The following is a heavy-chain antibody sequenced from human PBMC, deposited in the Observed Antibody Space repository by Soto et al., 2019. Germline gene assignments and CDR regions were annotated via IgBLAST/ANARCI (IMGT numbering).Heavy chain of an antibody. CDR3: ARVGTPIDS. CDR2: ISAYNGNT. J-gene: IGHJ4*02. CDR1: GYTFTNFG. Sequence: QVHLVQSGAEVKKPGASAKVSCTASGYTFTNFGISWVRQAPGQGLEWMGWISAYNGNTNYAQKYQGRVTVTTDTSTSTSYRELRSLRSDDTAVYSCARVGTPIDSWGQGTLVTVSS. D-gene: IGHD7-27*01. V-gene: IGHV1-18*01.